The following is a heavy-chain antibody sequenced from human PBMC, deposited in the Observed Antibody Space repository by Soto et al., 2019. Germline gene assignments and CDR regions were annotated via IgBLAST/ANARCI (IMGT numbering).Heavy chain of an antibody. CDR2: VFYNGST. Sequence: QVQLQESGPGLVKPSETLSLTCTVSGGSTSGYSWTWIRQPPGKGLEWIGYVFYNGSTIYSPSLKSLVTISEAPANIQFSLRLSSVTAADTAVYYCARRRGYCGGGHCHELQFDPWGQGIRVTVSS. J-gene: IGHJ5*02. D-gene: IGHD2-15*01. V-gene: IGHV4-59*08. CDR3: ARRRGYCGGGHCHELQFDP. CDR1: GGSTSGYS.